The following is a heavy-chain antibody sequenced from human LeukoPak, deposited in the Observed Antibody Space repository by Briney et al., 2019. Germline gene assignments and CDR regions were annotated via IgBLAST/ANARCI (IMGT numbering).Heavy chain of an antibody. Sequence: GSLRLSCAASGFSFRSYAMSWIRQPAGKGLEWIWRIYTSGSTNYNPSLKSRVTISVDTSKNQFPLKLSSVTAADTAVYYCARVRGIAPTRYYMDVWGKGTTVTVSS. CDR2: IYTSGST. CDR1: GFSFRSYA. CDR3: ARVRGIAPTRYYMDV. V-gene: IGHV4-4*07. J-gene: IGHJ6*03. D-gene: IGHD6-13*01.